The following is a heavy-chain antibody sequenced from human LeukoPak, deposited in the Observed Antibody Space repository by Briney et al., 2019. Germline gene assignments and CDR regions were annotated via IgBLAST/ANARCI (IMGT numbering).Heavy chain of an antibody. Sequence: PGGSLRLSCAASGFTFDDYGMNWVRQVPGKGLEWVSGINWNGGSTGYADSVKGRFTISRDNAKNSLYLQMNSLRAEDTALYYCARVVYGDILNYMDVWGKGTTVTVSS. V-gene: IGHV3-20*04. CDR1: GFTFDDYG. D-gene: IGHD4-17*01. CDR3: ARVVYGDILNYMDV. J-gene: IGHJ6*03. CDR2: INWNGGST.